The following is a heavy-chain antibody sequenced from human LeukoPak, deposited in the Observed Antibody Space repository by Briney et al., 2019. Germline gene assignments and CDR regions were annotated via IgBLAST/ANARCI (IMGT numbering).Heavy chain of an antibody. CDR1: GFTFSSYA. D-gene: IGHD1-26*01. CDR3: AADPIVEATLDAGFEY. Sequence: QPGGSLRLSCAASGFTFSSYAMSWVRQAPGKGLEWVSAISGSGGSTYYADSVKGRFTISRDNSKNTLYLQMNSLRAEDTAVYYCAADPIVEATLDAGFEYWGQGTLVTVSS. CDR2: ISGSGGST. V-gene: IGHV3-23*01. J-gene: IGHJ4*02.